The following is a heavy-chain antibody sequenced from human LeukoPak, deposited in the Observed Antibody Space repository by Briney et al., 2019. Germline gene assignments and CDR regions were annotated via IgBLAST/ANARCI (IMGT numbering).Heavy chain of an antibody. Sequence: GGSLRLSCAASGFTFSDYYMSWIRQAPGKGLEWVSYISSSGSTIYYADSVKGRFTISRDNAKNSLYLQMNSLRAEDTAVYYCARDTTVVTFSLDYWGQGTLVTVSS. CDR1: GFTFSDYY. CDR3: ARDTTVVTFSLDY. D-gene: IGHD4-23*01. CDR2: ISSSGSTI. V-gene: IGHV3-11*01. J-gene: IGHJ4*02.